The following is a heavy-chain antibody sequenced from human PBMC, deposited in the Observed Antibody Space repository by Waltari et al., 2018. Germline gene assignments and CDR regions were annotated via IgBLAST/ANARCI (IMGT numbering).Heavy chain of an antibody. D-gene: IGHD3-3*01. V-gene: IGHV3-15*01. CDR3: TADLSEFGHGEIDF. J-gene: IGHJ4*02. CDR1: GFSFTTAG. Sequence: EVQLVESGGGLVEPGGSLRLSCTASGFSFTTAGLTGVRQAPGKGLEWVGLIKSRGSGETVDYAAPVKGRFTISRDDSKDTVYLQMSSLRVEDTALYYCTADLSEFGHGEIDFWGQGSQVTVSS. CDR2: IKSRGSGETV.